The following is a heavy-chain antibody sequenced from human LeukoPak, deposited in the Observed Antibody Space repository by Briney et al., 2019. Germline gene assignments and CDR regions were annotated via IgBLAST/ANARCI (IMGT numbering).Heavy chain of an antibody. D-gene: IGHD3-10*02. CDR3: AELGITMIGGV. Sequence: GGSLRLSCTVSGFTVSSNSMSWVRQAPGKGLEWVSYISSSGSTIYYADSVKGRFTISRDNAKNSLFLQMNSLRAEDTAVYYCAELGITMIGGVWGKGTTVTISS. CDR2: ISSSGSTI. CDR1: GFTVSSNS. J-gene: IGHJ6*04. V-gene: IGHV3-48*04.